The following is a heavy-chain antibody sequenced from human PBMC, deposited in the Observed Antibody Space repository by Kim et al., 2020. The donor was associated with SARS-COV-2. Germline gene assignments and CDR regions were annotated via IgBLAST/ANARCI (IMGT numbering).Heavy chain of an antibody. V-gene: IGHV4-34*01. CDR3: ARGPYCSGGSCYENWFDP. CDR2: INHSGST. CDR1: GGSFSGYY. J-gene: IGHJ5*02. Sequence: SETLSLTCAVYGGSFSGYYWSWIRQPPGKGLEWIGEINHSGSTNYNPSLKSRVTISVDTSKNQFSLKLSSVTAADTAVYYCARGPYCSGGSCYENWFDP. D-gene: IGHD2-15*01.